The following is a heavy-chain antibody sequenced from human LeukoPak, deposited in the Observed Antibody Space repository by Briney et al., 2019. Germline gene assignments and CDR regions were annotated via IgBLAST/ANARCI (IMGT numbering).Heavy chain of an antibody. J-gene: IGHJ3*02. CDR3: ARDLGVSSSWYVAFDI. D-gene: IGHD6-13*01. CDR2: ISSSSSYI. Sequence: GGSLRLSRAASGFTFSSYSMNWVRQAPGKGLEWVSSISSSSSYIYYAESVKGRFTISRDNAKNSLYLQMNSLRAEDTAVYYCARDLGVSSSWYVAFDIWGQGIMVTVSS. V-gene: IGHV3-21*01. CDR1: GFTFSSYS.